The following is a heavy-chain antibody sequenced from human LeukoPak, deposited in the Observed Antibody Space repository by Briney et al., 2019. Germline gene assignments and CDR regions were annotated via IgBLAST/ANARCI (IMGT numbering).Heavy chain of an antibody. D-gene: IGHD5-18*01. CDR1: GASISRYY. V-gene: IGHV4-4*07. CDR2: IYTSGST. J-gene: IGHJ4*02. Sequence: SETLSLTCTVSGASISRYYWNWIRQPAGKGLEWIGRIYTSGSTKYNPSPKSRVTVSVDKSKNQFSLKLTSVTAADTAVYYCAGGGYTYGPFDYWGQGTLVTVSS. CDR3: AGGGYTYGPFDY.